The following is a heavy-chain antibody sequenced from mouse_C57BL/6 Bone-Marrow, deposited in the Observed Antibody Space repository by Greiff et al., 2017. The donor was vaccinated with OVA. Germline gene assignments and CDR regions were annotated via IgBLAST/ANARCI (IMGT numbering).Heavy chain of an antibody. Sequence: QVQLQQSGAELVKPGASVKLSCKASGYTFTSYWMHWVKQRPGQGLEWIGMIHPNSGSTNYNEKFKSKATLTVDKSSSTAYMQLSSLTSEDSAVYYCARGGIYYYGSSRAMDYWGQGTSVTVSS. CDR2: IHPNSGST. CDR1: GYTFTSYW. V-gene: IGHV1-64*01. CDR3: ARGGIYYYGSSRAMDY. D-gene: IGHD1-1*01. J-gene: IGHJ4*01.